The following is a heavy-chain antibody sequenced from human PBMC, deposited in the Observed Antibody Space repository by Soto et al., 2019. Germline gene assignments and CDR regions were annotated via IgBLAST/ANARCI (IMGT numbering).Heavy chain of an antibody. D-gene: IGHD3-10*01. CDR1: GGSVSSGGYS. J-gene: IGHJ6*02. Sequence: QLQLQESGSGLLKPSQTLSLTCAVSGGSVSSGGYSWGWIRQPLGKGLEWIGYIYHSGGTDYNPSFESRGNISLERSQNQFSLKLESVSAADTAVYYCARLLLTKNRGATIPYYSVMDVWGQGTTVTVSS. CDR3: ARLLLTKNRGATIPYYSVMDV. V-gene: IGHV4-30-2*01. CDR2: IYHSGGT.